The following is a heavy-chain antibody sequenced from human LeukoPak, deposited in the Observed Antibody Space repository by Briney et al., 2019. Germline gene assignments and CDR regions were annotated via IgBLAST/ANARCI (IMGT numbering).Heavy chain of an antibody. CDR2: IKSDGSST. V-gene: IGHV3-74*01. CDR3: VRRSAARSGFDY. CDR1: GFTLSSYA. J-gene: IGHJ4*02. Sequence: GGSLRLSCAASGFTLSSYAMSWVRQAPGKGLLSISRIKSDGSSTTYADSVKGRFTISRDNAKNTLYLQMNSLRVEDTAVYYCVRRSAARSGFDYWGQGSRVTVSS. D-gene: IGHD6-6*01.